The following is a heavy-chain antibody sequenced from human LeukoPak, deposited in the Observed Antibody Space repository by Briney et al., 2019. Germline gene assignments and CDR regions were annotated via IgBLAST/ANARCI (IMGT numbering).Heavy chain of an antibody. D-gene: IGHD1-26*01. CDR1: GFPFINYA. Sequence: GGSLRLSCAASGFPFINYAMSWVRQAPGEGLKWVATVNDNGAATYYADSVKGRFTISRDNSYNTVSLQMNGLRDEDTGVYYCAKGLKTGVGPYMGYHYYMDVWGKGATVTVSS. V-gene: IGHV3-23*01. CDR3: AKGLKTGVGPYMGYHYYMDV. J-gene: IGHJ6*03. CDR2: VNDNGAAT.